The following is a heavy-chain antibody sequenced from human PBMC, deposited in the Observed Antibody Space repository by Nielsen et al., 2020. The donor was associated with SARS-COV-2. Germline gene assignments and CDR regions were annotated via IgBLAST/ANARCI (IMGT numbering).Heavy chain of an antibody. CDR2: INPSGSGT. CDR1: GFTFSSTW. D-gene: IGHD3-3*01. V-gene: IGHV3-74*01. J-gene: IGHJ6*03. CDR3: AGGADFWSGTQRYYMDV. Sequence: GGSLRLSCSASGFTFSSTWMDWVRQAPGQGLVWVSRINPSGSGTAYADSVKGRFAVSRDNAGNTVVLQIYSLRVEDTAVYYCAGGADFWSGTQRYYMDVWGKGTTVTVSS.